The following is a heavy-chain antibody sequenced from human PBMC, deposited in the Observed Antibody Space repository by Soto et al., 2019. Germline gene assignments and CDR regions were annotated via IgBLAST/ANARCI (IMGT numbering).Heavy chain of an antibody. J-gene: IGHJ4*02. CDR2: ISYDGSKK. CDR3: AREGIAAAGTTPHY. D-gene: IGHD6-13*01. CDR1: GFNFSSYA. V-gene: IGHV3-30-3*01. Sequence: LRLSCAASGFNFSSYAMHWVRQAPGKGLEWVAVISYDGSKKYYADSVKGRFTISRDNSKNALYLQINSLRAEDTAVYYCAREGIAAAGTTPHYWGQGTLVTVSS.